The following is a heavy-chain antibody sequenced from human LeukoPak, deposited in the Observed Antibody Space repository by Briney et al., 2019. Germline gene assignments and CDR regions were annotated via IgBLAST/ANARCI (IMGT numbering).Heavy chain of an antibody. J-gene: IGHJ5*02. D-gene: IGHD3-10*01. CDR3: AGVATGSYDWFDP. CDR2: INSDGSTT. V-gene: IGHV3-74*01. Sequence: PGGSLRLSCAAPGFTLNGYWMHWVRQAPGKGLVWVSRINSDGSTTSYADSVKGRFTISRDNSKNTLYLQMNSLRAEDTAVYFCAGVATGSYDWFDPWGQGTWSPSPQ. CDR1: GFTLNGYW.